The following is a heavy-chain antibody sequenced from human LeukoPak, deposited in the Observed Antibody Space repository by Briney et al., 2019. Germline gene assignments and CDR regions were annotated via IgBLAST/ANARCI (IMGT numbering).Heavy chain of an antibody. CDR2: ISWNSGSI. D-gene: IGHD1-7*01. Sequence: GGPLRLSCAASGFTFDDYAMHWVRQAPGKGLEWVSGISWNSGSIGYADSVKGRFTISRDNAKNSLYLQMNSLRAEDTALYYCAKDSGGTFDYWGQGTLVTVSS. CDR3: AKDSGGTFDY. CDR1: GFTFDDYA. V-gene: IGHV3-9*01. J-gene: IGHJ4*02.